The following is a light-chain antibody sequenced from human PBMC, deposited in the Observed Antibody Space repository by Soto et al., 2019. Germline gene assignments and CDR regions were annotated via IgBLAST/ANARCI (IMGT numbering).Light chain of an antibody. CDR3: RHYGTSAL. J-gene: IGKJ3*01. CDR1: QSVSSSY. Sequence: EIVLTQSPGTLSLSPGERATLSCRASQSVSSSYLAWYQQKPDQAPRLRIYGASSRATGIPDRFSVSASGPDFTRNISGLEPEDFAVYYCRHYGTSALFGPGTKVDIK. V-gene: IGKV3-20*01. CDR2: GAS.